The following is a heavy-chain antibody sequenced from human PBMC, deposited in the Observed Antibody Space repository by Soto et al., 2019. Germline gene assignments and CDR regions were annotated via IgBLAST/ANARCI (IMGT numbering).Heavy chain of an antibody. CDR1: GGTFSSYA. V-gene: IGHV1-69*01. J-gene: IGHJ5*02. CDR3: PRLPRLGITGTRKPDRFDR. D-gene: IGHD1-20*01. CDR2: IIPIFGTA. Sequence: QVQLVQSGAEVKKPGSSVKVSCKASGGTFSSYAISWVRQAPGQGLEWMGGIIPIFGTANYAQKCQGRVTMTADATTRTAYMELSSLRSEGTFVYYCPRLPRLGITGTRKPDRFDRWGQGTLVTVSS.